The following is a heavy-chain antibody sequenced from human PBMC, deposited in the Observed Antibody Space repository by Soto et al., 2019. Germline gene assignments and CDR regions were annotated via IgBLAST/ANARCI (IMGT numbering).Heavy chain of an antibody. V-gene: IGHV3-33*01. Sequence: GESLKISFAASGFTFSSYGMPWVRQAPGKGLEWVAVIWYDGSNKYYADSVKGRFTSSRDNAKNTLYLQMNSLRAEDTAVYYCAREEYCRGGSCYFGYGCQGTLVTVSS. CDR2: IWYDGSNK. CDR1: GFTFSSYG. J-gene: IGHJ4*02. D-gene: IGHD2-15*01. CDR3: AREEYCRGGSCYFGY.